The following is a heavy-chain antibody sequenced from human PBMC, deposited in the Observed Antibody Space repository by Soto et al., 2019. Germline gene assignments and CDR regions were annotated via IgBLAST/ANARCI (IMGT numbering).Heavy chain of an antibody. J-gene: IGHJ6*02. CDR1: RGTFGSYG. CDR3: ARDNTPLQPVSNYYYGLDI. V-gene: IGHV1-69*01. Sequence: QVQLVQSGAEVKKPGSSVKVSCKASRGTFGSYGVSWVRQAPGQGLEWMGGIIPILQRVTYAESFRGRATITADASMNTAFLDLGGLSSEDTAVYFCARDNTPLQPVSNYYYGLDIWGQGTTVTVSS. CDR2: IIPILQRV. D-gene: IGHD2-2*01.